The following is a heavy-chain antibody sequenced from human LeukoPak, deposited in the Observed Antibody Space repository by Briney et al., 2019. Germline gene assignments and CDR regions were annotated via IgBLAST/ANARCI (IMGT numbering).Heavy chain of an antibody. D-gene: IGHD4-17*01. V-gene: IGHV4-30-2*01. J-gene: IGHJ3*02. CDR3: ARDYDGDYGGAFDI. CDR1: GGSISSGGYY. CDR2: IYHSGST. Sequence: SETLSLTCTVPGGSISSGGYYWSWIRQPPGKGLEWIGYIYHSGSTYYNPSLKSRVTISVDRSKNQFSLKLSSVTAADTAVYYCARDYDGDYGGAFDIWGQGTMVTVSS.